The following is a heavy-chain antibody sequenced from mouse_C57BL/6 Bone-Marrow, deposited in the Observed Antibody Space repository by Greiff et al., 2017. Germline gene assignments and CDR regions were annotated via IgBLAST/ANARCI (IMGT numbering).Heavy chain of an antibody. J-gene: IGHJ2*01. Sequence: QVQLQQPGAELVKPGASVKMSCKASGYTFTSYWITWVKQRPGQGLAWIGDIYPGSGSPNYNEKFKRKATLTVATSSSTAYRQRSSQTSEDSAGYYGAREGDDGSSYLDYWGQGTTLTGSA. D-gene: IGHD1-1*01. CDR1: GYTFTSYW. CDR3: AREGDDGSSYLDY. CDR2: IYPGSGSP. V-gene: IGHV1-55*01.